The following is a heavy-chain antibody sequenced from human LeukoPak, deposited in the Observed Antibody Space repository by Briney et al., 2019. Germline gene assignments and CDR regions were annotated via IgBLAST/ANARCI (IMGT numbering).Heavy chain of an antibody. V-gene: IGHV3-7*01. D-gene: IGHD3-3*01. CDR2: LKQDGSEK. Sequence: GGSLRLSCAASGFIFSNYWMSWVRQAPGKGLEWVVNLKQDGSEKYYVDSVKGRFTISRDNAKNSLYLQMNSLRAEDTAVYYCARPTYDFWSGYYYYYYYYMDVWGKGTTVTVSS. CDR3: ARPTYDFWSGYYYYYYYYMDV. J-gene: IGHJ6*03. CDR1: GFIFSNYW.